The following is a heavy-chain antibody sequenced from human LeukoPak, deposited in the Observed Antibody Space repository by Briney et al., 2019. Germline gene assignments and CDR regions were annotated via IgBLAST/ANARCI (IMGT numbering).Heavy chain of an antibody. CDR1: GGTFSSYA. CDR3: ARGPNFGGRFDY. D-gene: IGHD3-10*01. Sequence: SVKVSCKASGGTFSSYAISWVRQAPGQGLEWMGGIIPIFGTANYAQKFQGRVTITTDESTSTAYMELSSLRSEDTAVYYCARGPNFGGRFDYWGQGTLSPSPQ. CDR2: IIPIFGTA. J-gene: IGHJ4*02. V-gene: IGHV1-69*05.